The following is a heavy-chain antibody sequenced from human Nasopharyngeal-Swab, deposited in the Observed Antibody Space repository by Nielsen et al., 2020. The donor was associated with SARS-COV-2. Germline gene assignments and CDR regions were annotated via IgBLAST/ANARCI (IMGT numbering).Heavy chain of an antibody. CDR3: ARRHPEYYDSSGNWFDP. CDR2: IYYSGST. D-gene: IGHD3-22*01. V-gene: IGHV4-61*05. CDR1: GGSISTSSYY. Sequence: SETLSLTCTVSGGSISTSSYYWGWIRQPPGKGLEWIGYIYYSGSTNHNPSLKSRVTISVDTSKNQFSLKLSSVTAADTAVYYCARRHPEYYDSSGNWFDPWGQGTLVTVSS. J-gene: IGHJ5*02.